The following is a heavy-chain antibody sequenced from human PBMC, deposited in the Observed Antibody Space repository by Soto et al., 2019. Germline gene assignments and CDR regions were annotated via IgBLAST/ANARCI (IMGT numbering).Heavy chain of an antibody. D-gene: IGHD3-16*02. CDR2: INHSGST. J-gene: IGHJ6*04. CDR3: ASRARLRIKSLGMDV. V-gene: IGHV4-34*01. CDR1: GGPCRGHN. Sequence: SETLSLTCAVHGGPCRGHNCTWIRHPPGKGLEWIGEINHSGSTNYYPSLKRRVCISGATCKHQFSLKLSSVTAADTAVYYCASRARLRIKSLGMDVWGKGTTVIVSS.